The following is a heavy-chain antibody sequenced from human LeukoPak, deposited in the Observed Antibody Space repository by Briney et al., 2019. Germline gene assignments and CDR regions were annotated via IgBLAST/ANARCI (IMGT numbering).Heavy chain of an antibody. CDR3: AREEDCSGGICYLGNAFDI. V-gene: IGHV4-59*01. CDR1: GGSISSYY. CDR2: IYYSGST. J-gene: IGHJ3*02. Sequence: SETLSLTCTVSGGSISSYYWSWIRQPPGKGLEWIGYIYYSGSTNYNPSLKSRVTISEDTSKNQFSLKLSSVTAADTAVYYCAREEDCSGGICYLGNAFDIWGQGTMVTVSS. D-gene: IGHD2-15*01.